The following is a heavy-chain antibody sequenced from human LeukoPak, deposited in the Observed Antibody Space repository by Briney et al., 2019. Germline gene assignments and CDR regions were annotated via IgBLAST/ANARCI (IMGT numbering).Heavy chain of an antibody. V-gene: IGHV4-39*01. CDR2: IYYSGST. Sequence: SETLSLTCTVSGGSISSSSYYWGWIRQPPGKGLEWIGSIYYSGSTYYNPSFKSRVTISVDTSKNQFSLKLSSVTAADTAVYYCARPGYSSGWYEVDYWGQGTLVTVSS. CDR3: ARPGYSSGWYEVDY. CDR1: GGSISSSSYY. J-gene: IGHJ4*02. D-gene: IGHD6-19*01.